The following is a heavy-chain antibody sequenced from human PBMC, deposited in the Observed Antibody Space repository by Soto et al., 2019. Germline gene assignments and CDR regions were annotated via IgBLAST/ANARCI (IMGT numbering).Heavy chain of an antibody. CDR1: GGSFSGYY. D-gene: IGHD1-20*01. Sequence: PSETLSLTCAVYGGSFSGYYWSWIRQPPGKGLEWIGEINHSGSTNYNPSLKSRVTISVDTSKNQFSLRLSSVTAADTAVYYCARLVITGIPYYFDYWGQGTLVTVPQ. CDR2: INHSGST. J-gene: IGHJ4*02. CDR3: ARLVITGIPYYFDY. V-gene: IGHV4-34*01.